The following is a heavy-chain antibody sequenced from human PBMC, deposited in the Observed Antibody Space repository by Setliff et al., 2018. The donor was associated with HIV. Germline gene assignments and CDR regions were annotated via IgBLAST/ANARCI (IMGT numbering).Heavy chain of an antibody. Sequence: SETLSLTCIVSGGSINSGDYYWTWIRQSPGKGLKWVGYIHHSGSTYYNPSLKSRVTISVDTSKNQFSLKLSSVTAADTAVYYCASAGSGTRAPPRYWGQGTLVTVSS. CDR1: GGSINSGDYY. D-gene: IGHD1-1*01. J-gene: IGHJ4*02. V-gene: IGHV4-30-4*02. CDR2: IHHSGST. CDR3: ASAGSGTRAPPRY.